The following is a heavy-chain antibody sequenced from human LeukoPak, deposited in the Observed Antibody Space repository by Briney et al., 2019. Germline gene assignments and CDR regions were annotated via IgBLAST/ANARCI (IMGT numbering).Heavy chain of an antibody. D-gene: IGHD3-22*01. CDR3: ARDKGDYDTSGSLFVF. J-gene: IGHJ4*02. CDR1: GFTFSSYW. V-gene: IGHV3-7*03. CDR2: INHNGNVN. Sequence: GGSLRLSCAASGFTFSSYWMNWARQAPGKGLEWVASINHNGNVNYYVDSVKGRFTISRDNAKNSLYLQMNSLRAEDTAVYYCARDKGDYDTSGSLFVFGGQGTLVTVSS.